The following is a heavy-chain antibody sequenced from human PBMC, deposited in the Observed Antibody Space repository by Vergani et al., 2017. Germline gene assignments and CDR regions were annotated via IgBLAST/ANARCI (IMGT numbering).Heavy chain of an antibody. J-gene: IGHJ6*02. CDR2: ISSMSSYT. CDR1: GFTFSSYS. CDR3: AGGISDGDYPGRYYGMDV. D-gene: IGHD4-17*01. Sequence: EVQLVESGGGLVKPGGSLRLSCAASGFTFSSYSMNWVRQAPGKGLEWVSSISSMSSYTYYADSVKGRFTISRDNAKNSLYLQMNSLRAEDTAVYYCAGGISDGDYPGRYYGMDVWGQGP. V-gene: IGHV3-21*01.